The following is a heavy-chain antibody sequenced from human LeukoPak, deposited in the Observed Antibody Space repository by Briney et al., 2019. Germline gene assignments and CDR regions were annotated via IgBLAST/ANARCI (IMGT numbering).Heavy chain of an antibody. V-gene: IGHV1-69*13. CDR3: ATEGKMVRGVYTDY. D-gene: IGHD3-10*01. J-gene: IGHJ4*02. Sequence: SVKVSCKASGGTFSSYAISWARQAPGQGLEWMGGIIPIFGTANYAQKFQGRVTITADESTSTAYMELSSLRSEDTAVYYCATEGKMVRGVYTDYWGQGTLVTVSS. CDR1: GGTFSSYA. CDR2: IIPIFGTA.